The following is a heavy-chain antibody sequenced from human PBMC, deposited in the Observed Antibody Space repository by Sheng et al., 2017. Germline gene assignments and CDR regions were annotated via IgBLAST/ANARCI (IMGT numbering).Heavy chain of an antibody. J-gene: IGHJ5*02. D-gene: IGHD3-3*01. CDR2: VYHSGTT. V-gene: IGHV4-59*12. Sequence: QVQLQESGPGLVKPSETLSLTCSVSGDSINNYFWSWIRQPPGKGLEWIGYVYHSGTTSYNPALKSRVTISVDKSKNQFSLRLSSVTAADTAVYYCARATAWSGSNWFDPVGPGNPGHRRL. CDR1: GDSINNYF. CDR3: ARATAWSGSNWFDP.